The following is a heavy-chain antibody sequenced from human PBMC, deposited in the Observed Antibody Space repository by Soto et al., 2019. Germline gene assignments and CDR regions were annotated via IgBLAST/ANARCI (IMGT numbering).Heavy chain of an antibody. J-gene: IGHJ6*02. V-gene: IGHV3-23*01. CDR3: AIKCSSTTRYSYGVDV. Sequence: EVQLLESGGGLVQPGGSLRLSCAASGFSFSSYAMSWVRQAPGKGLEWVSTISGGGGSTYYSDSVRGRFTISRDNSKNTVYLQMNSLRAEDTAVYYCAIKCSSTTRYSYGVDVWGLGTTVTVSS. D-gene: IGHD2-2*01. CDR2: ISGGGGST. CDR1: GFSFSSYA.